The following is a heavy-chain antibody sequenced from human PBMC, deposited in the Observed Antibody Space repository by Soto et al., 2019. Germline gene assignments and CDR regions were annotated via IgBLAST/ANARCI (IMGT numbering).Heavy chain of an antibody. Sequence: EVQLVESGGVVVQPGGSLRLSCAASGFTFDDYTMHWVRQAPGKGLEWVSLISWDGGSTYYADSVKGRFTITRDNSKNSLYLQMNSLRTEDTALYYCAKDTPLAGTEGYFDYWGQGTLVTVSS. CDR3: AKDTPLAGTEGYFDY. CDR2: ISWDGGST. CDR1: GFTFDDYT. V-gene: IGHV3-43*01. D-gene: IGHD6-19*01. J-gene: IGHJ4*02.